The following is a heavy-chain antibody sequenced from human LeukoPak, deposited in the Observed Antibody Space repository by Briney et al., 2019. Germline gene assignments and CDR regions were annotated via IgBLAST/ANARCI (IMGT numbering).Heavy chain of an antibody. CDR3: VRAPAPIKYNLDY. Sequence: ASVKVSSEASGYSFTGYYMHWVRQAPGQGLEWMGWISPNSGATSYAQKFQGRVTLTKDTSISTAYMELSSLTSDDTAVYYCVRAPAPIKYNLDYWGQGTLVTVSS. J-gene: IGHJ4*02. CDR1: GYSFTGYY. CDR2: ISPNSGAT. D-gene: IGHD1-14*01. V-gene: IGHV1-2*02.